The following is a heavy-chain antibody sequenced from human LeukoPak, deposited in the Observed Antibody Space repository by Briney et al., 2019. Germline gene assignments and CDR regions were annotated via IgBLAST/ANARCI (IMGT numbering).Heavy chain of an antibody. CDR3: ARGNSGWYGTYPGEIQH. V-gene: IGHV4-39*01. D-gene: IGHD6-19*01. Sequence: NTSETLSLTCTVSGGSISSSRYYWGWIRQPPGKGLEWIGSIYYSGSTYYNPSLKSRVTISVDTSKNQFSLKLSSVTAADTAVYYCARGNSGWYGTYPGEIQHWGQGTLVTVSS. J-gene: IGHJ1*01. CDR2: IYYSGST. CDR1: GGSISSSRYY.